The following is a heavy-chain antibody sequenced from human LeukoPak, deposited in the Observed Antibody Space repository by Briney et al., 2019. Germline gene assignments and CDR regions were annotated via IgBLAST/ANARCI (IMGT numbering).Heavy chain of an antibody. D-gene: IGHD5-12*01. CDR2: ISGSGGST. CDR1: GFTFSSYA. J-gene: IGHJ6*03. V-gene: IGHV3-23*01. CDR3: AKGQMATIFYYMDV. Sequence: PGGSLRLSCAASGFTFSSYAMSWVRQAPGEGLEWVSAISGSGGSTYYADSVKGRFTISRDNSKNTLYLQMSRLRAEDTAVYYCAKGQMATIFYYMDVWGKGTTVTVSS.